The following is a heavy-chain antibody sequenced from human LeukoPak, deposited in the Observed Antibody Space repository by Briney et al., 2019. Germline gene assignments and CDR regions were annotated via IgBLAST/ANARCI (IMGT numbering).Heavy chain of an antibody. D-gene: IGHD2-2*01. V-gene: IGHV3-30*07. Sequence: GGSLRLSCVASGFTFTTYNMNWVRQAPGKGLEWVAVISFDVRNKYYADSVEGRFTISRDNSKNTLYLQMNSLRAEDTAVYYCARGYCSSIECYIDYWGQGTLVTVSS. CDR1: GFTFTTYN. J-gene: IGHJ4*02. CDR3: ARGYCSSIECYIDY. CDR2: ISFDVRNK.